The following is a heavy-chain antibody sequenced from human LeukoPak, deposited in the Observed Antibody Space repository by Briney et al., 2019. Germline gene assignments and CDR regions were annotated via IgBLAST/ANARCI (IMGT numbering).Heavy chain of an antibody. CDR1: GGTFSSYA. Sequence: ASVKVSCKASGGTFSSYAISWVRQAPGQGLEWMGGIIPIFGTANYAQKFQGRVTITTDESTSTAYMELSSLRSEDTAVYYCARSRPYDFWSGEGYFDYWGQGTLVTVSS. V-gene: IGHV1-69*05. CDR2: IIPIFGTA. CDR3: ARSRPYDFWSGEGYFDY. J-gene: IGHJ4*02. D-gene: IGHD3-3*01.